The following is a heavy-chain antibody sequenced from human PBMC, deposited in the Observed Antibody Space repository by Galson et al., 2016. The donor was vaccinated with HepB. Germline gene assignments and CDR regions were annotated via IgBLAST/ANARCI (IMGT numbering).Heavy chain of an antibody. J-gene: IGHJ4*02. Sequence: SLRLSCAGSGFTFSSHALHWVRQAPGKGLEWVAIVSDDGSKRDYADSVRGRFTISRDNSKNTLSLQMNSLRGEDTAVYYCARPPVDGGYSYGPFDHWGQGSLVTVS. CDR1: GFTFSSHA. D-gene: IGHD5-18*01. CDR2: VSDDGSKR. V-gene: IGHV3-30*04. CDR3: ARPPVDGGYSYGPFDH.